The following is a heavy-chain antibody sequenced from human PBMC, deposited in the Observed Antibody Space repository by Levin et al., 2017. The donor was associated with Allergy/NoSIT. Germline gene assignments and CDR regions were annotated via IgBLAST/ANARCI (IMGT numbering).Heavy chain of an antibody. J-gene: IGHJ3*02. CDR3: ARDNIGLPDAFDI. CDR1: GFTFDDYA. D-gene: IGHD3-10*01. V-gene: IGHV3-9*01. CDR2: ISWNSVSI. Sequence: GGSLRLSCAASGFTFDDYAMHWFRQAPGKGLEWVSGISWNSVSIGYADSVKGRFTISRDNAKNSLYLQMNSLRTEDTALYYCARDNIGLPDAFDIWGQGTMVIVSS.